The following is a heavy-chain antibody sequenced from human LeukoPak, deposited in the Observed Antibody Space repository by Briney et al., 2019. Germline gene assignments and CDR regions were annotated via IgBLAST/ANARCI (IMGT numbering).Heavy chain of an antibody. Sequence: GGSLRLSCAASGFTFSSYSMNWVRQAPGKGLEWVSSISSSSSYIYYADSVKGRFTISRDNAKNSLYLQMNSLRAEDTALYYCAKDISGLSSGWSNFDYWGQGTLVTVSS. V-gene: IGHV3-21*04. J-gene: IGHJ4*02. D-gene: IGHD6-19*01. CDR2: ISSSSSYI. CDR3: AKDISGLSSGWSNFDY. CDR1: GFTFSSYS.